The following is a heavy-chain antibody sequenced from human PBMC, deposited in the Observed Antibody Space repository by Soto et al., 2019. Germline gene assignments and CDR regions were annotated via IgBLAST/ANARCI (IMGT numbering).Heavy chain of an antibody. CDR2: INHAGST. V-gene: IGHV4-59*01. CDR3: ARVSASRQWLVPDPVFDY. Sequence: SETLSLTCTVSCDSISGFYWSWIRQPPCKGLEWIGYINHAGSTYYSPSLQSRVTISVDTPKNQFSLKLSSVTAADTAVYYFARVSASRQWLVPDPVFDYWGQGALVTVSS. J-gene: IGHJ4*02. D-gene: IGHD6-19*01. CDR1: CDSISGFY.